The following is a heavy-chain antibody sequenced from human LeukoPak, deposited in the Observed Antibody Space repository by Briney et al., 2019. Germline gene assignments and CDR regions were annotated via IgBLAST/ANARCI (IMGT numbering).Heavy chain of an antibody. CDR3: ALASRNGWRGVFDS. D-gene: IGHD5-24*01. CDR1: GFTFNNHD. V-gene: IGHV3-23*01. Sequence: PGGSLRLSCVASGFTFNNHDMSWVRQAPGKGLEWVSGISGNGGITYYADSVKGRFTISRDNSDDTLYLQMNSLRADDTGVYYCALASRNGWRGVFDSWGQGILVTVSS. J-gene: IGHJ4*02. CDR2: ISGNGGIT.